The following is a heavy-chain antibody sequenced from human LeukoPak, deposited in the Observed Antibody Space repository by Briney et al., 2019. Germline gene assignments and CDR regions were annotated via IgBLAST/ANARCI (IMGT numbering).Heavy chain of an antibody. D-gene: IGHD2-15*01. CDR3: ARGYCSGGSCYSSYYYGMDV. CDR1: GGSFSGYY. CDR2: INHSGST. J-gene: IGHJ6*02. V-gene: IGHV4-34*01. Sequence: PSETLSLTCAVYGGSFSGYYWSWLRQPPGKGLKWIGEINHSGSTNYNPSLKSRVTISVDTSKNQFSLKLSSVTAADTAVYYCARGYCSGGSCYSSYYYGMDVWGQGTTVTVSS.